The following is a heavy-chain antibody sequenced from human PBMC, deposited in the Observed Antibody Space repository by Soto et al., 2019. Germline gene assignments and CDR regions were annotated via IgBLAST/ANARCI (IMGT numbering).Heavy chain of an antibody. J-gene: IGHJ4*02. V-gene: IGHV4-39*01. CDR1: GGSINTNYYY. D-gene: IGHD3-22*01. CDR2: ISRSGTT. CDR3: AKYYYDSSGGFDY. Sequence: SDTLSLTCAVSGGSINTNYYYWGWVRQPPGKGLEWIASISRSGTTYYNPSLKSRVTKSVDTSRNQFSLTLTSVTAADTAVYYCAKYYYDSSGGFDYWGQGTLVTVSS.